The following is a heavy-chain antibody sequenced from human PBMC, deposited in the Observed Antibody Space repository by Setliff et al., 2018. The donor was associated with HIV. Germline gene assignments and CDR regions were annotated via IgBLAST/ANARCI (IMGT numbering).Heavy chain of an antibody. V-gene: IGHV1-46*01. Sequence: ASVKVSCKASASRYSFTAYNMHWVRQAPGQGLEWMGIINPSGASRSFAQKFQGRVTMTGDTSTNTVYMELSNLRSEDTAVYYCARRYCSGGRCYLAFDYWGQGTLVTVSS. J-gene: IGHJ4*02. CDR3: ARRYCSGGRCYLAFDY. D-gene: IGHD2-15*01. CDR2: INPSGASR. CDR1: ASRYSFTAYN.